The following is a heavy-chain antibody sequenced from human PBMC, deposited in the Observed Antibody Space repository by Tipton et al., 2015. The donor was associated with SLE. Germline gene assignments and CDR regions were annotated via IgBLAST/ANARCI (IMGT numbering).Heavy chain of an antibody. D-gene: IGHD5-24*01. V-gene: IGHV4-59*08. J-gene: IGHJ4*02. Sequence: LSCTVSGGSTNSHYWSWIRQPPGKGLELIGYIYYSGSTNYNPSLKSRVTISVDTSKNQFSLKLSSVTAADAAVYYCARGDGYNFDYWGQGTLVTVSS. CDR1: GGSTNSHY. CDR3: ARGDGYNFDY. CDR2: IYYSGST.